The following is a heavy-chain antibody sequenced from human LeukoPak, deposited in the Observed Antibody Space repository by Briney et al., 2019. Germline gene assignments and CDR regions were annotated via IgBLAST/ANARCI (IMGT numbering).Heavy chain of an antibody. D-gene: IGHD6-19*01. CDR2: INPSGGGT. Sequence: ASVKVSCKASGYTFTNYYIHWVRQAPGRGLEWMGIINPSGGGTNYAQKFQGRVTMTRDTSTSTVYMELSSLRSEDTAVYYCARANSSGGTDGYFDYWGQGTLVIVSS. V-gene: IGHV1-46*01. CDR3: ARANSSGGTDGYFDY. J-gene: IGHJ4*02. CDR1: GYTFTNYY.